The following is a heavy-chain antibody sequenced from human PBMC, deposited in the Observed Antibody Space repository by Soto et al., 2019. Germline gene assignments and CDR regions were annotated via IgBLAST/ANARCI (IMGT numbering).Heavy chain of an antibody. CDR1: GFTFSDHY. CDR3: VRVTSTWYFDC. D-gene: IGHD6-13*01. V-gene: IGHV3-72*01. CDR2: VRKKANSYST. J-gene: IGHJ4*02. Sequence: PGGSLKLSCAVSGFTFSDHYMAWVRQAPGKGLEWVGRVRKKANSYSTEYAASVKGRFTVSRDDSKNSLYLQMNSLKTEDTAVYYCVRVTSTWYFDCWGQGTLVIVSS.